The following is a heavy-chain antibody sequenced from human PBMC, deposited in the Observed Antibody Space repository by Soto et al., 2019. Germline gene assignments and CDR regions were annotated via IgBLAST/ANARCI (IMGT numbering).Heavy chain of an antibody. Sequence: PSETLSLTCAVYGGSFSRYYLSWIRQPPGKGLEWIGEINQSGSTNYNPSLKSRVTISADTSKNQFSLKLSSVTDADTAVYYCARVLHNSGYYSDYWGQGTLVTVSS. D-gene: IGHD3-22*01. CDR2: INQSGST. J-gene: IGHJ4*02. CDR3: ARVLHNSGYYSDY. V-gene: IGHV4-34*01. CDR1: GGSFSRYY.